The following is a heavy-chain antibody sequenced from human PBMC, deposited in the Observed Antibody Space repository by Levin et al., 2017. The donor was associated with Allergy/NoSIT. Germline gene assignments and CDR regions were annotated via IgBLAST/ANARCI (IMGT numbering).Heavy chain of an antibody. CDR1: GFTVSSSY. V-gene: IGHV3-53*01. Sequence: RAGGSLRLSCAASGFTVSSSYMSWVRQSPGKGLEWVSMIYSDGTTLYADSVKGRFTISRDTSKNTVYLQMTSLRADDTAKYYCARDRAEYNILTGYLNWGQGTLVTVSS. CDR3: ARDRAEYNILTGYLN. J-gene: IGHJ4*02. CDR2: IYSDGTT. D-gene: IGHD3-9*01.